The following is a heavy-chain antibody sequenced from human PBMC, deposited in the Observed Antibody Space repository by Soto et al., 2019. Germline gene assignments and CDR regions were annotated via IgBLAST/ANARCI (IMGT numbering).Heavy chain of an antibody. Sequence: SETLSLTCTVSGGSINSYYWSWIRQTAGKGLEWIGRVYTTGTTNYNPPFKSRVTMSIDTSKNQFSLKLTSLTAVDTAVYYCARDHHYYDSSAYFVWGQGILVTVSS. D-gene: IGHD3-22*01. V-gene: IGHV4-4*07. CDR2: VYTTGTT. J-gene: IGHJ4*02. CDR1: GGSINSYY. CDR3: ARDHHYYDSSAYFV.